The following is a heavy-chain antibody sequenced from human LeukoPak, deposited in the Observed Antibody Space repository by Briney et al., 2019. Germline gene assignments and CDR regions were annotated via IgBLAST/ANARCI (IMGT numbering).Heavy chain of an antibody. V-gene: IGHV1-58*02. J-gene: IGHJ6*02. CDR1: GFTFTSSA. CDR3: AAPYYYDSSGYYPYGMDV. Sequence: GASVKVSCKASGFTFTSSAMQWVRQARGQRLAWIGLIVVGSGNTNYAQKFQERVTITRDMSTSTAYMELSSLRSEDTAVYYCAAPYYYDSSGYYPYGMDVWGQGTTVTVSS. CDR2: IVVGSGNT. D-gene: IGHD3-22*01.